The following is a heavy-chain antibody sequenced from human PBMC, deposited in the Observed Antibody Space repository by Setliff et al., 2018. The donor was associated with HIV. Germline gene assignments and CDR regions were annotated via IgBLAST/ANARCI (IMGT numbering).Heavy chain of an antibody. CDR1: GGSFSGYY. Sequence: SETLSLTCSVSGGSFSGYYWSWIWQPPGKGLEWIGYIYVYNSERTNYNPSLTSRVTISVDTSRNQFSLKLTSVTAADTAIYYCARAVNFDYWGQGTQVTVS. J-gene: IGHJ4*02. CDR2: IYVYNSERT. CDR3: ARAVNFDY. D-gene: IGHD6-19*01. V-gene: IGHV4-59*01.